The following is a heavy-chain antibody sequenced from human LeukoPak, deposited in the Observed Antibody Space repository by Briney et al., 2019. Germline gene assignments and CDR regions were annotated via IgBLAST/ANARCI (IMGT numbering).Heavy chain of an antibody. Sequence: SETLSLTCAVYGGSFSGYYWSWIRQPPGKGLEWIGEINHSGSTNYNPSPKSRVTISADTSKNQFSLKLSSVTAADTAVYYCARRYYDSSGYYSWFDYWGQGTLVTVSS. CDR1: GGSFSGYY. CDR2: INHSGST. J-gene: IGHJ4*02. CDR3: ARRYYDSSGYYSWFDY. V-gene: IGHV4-34*01. D-gene: IGHD3-22*01.